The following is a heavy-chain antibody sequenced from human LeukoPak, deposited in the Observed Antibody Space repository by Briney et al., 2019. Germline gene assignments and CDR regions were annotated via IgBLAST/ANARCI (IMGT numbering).Heavy chain of an antibody. J-gene: IGHJ4*02. D-gene: IGHD3-10*01. CDR2: ISYDGSNK. CDR3: AKDTVRGSHPYYFDY. CDR1: GFTFSSYG. V-gene: IGHV3-30*18. Sequence: PGGSLRLSCAASGFTFSSYGMHWVRQAPGKGLEWVAVISYDGSNKYYADSVKGRFTISRDNSKNTLYLQMNSLRAEDTAVYYCAKDTVRGSHPYYFDYWGQGTLVTVSS.